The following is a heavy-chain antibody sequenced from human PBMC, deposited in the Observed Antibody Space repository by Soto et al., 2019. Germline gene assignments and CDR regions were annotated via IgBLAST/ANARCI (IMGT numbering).Heavy chain of an antibody. CDR3: AHERAMIGVTHDAFDI. CDR1: GFSLSTTGVS. J-gene: IGHJ3*02. D-gene: IGHD3-22*01. CDR2: IYWNDEK. Sequence: SGPTLVNPTQTLTLTCTFSGFSLSTTGVSVGWIRQPPGKALEWLALIYWNDEKRYSPSLRSRLTITKDTSKNQVVLTVTNMDPVDTATYYCAHERAMIGVTHDAFDIWGQGTVVTVS. V-gene: IGHV2-5*01.